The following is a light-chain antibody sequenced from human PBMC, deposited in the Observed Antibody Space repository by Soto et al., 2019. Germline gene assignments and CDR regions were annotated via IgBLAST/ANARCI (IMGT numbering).Light chain of an antibody. Sequence: QSVLTPPPSASGTPGQRVTISCSGSTSDIGSNIVNWYQHLPGTAPKLLIYSNNERPSGVPDRFSGSKSGTSASLAISGLQSLDEAVYLCAAWDNSLNGYAFGTGTKVTDL. J-gene: IGLJ1*01. V-gene: IGLV1-44*01. CDR3: AAWDNSLNGYA. CDR1: TSDIGSNI. CDR2: SNN.